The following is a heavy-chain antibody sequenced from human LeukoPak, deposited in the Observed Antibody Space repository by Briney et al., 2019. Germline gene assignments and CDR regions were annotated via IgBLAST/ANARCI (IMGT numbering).Heavy chain of an antibody. J-gene: IGHJ4*02. D-gene: IGHD3-16*02. Sequence: SETLSLTCTVSGGSISSYYWSWLRQPPGKGLEWIGYIYYSGSTNYNPSLKSRVTISVDTSKNQFSLKLSSVTAVDTAVYYCARARYDYVWGSYRPNWLDYWGQGTLVTVSS. V-gene: IGHV4-59*01. CDR2: IYYSGST. CDR1: GGSISSYY. CDR3: ARARYDYVWGSYRPNWLDY.